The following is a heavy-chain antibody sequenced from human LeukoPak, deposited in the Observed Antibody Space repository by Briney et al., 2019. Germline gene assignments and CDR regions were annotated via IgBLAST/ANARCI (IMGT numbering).Heavy chain of an antibody. V-gene: IGHV4-59*12. CDR1: GGSISSYY. CDR3: ARDGPPVTGGGRRYFDL. CDR2: IYYSGST. D-gene: IGHD2-21*02. J-gene: IGHJ2*01. Sequence: SETLSLTCTVSGGSISSYYWSWIRQPPGKGLEWIGDIYYSGSTNYNPSLKSRVTISRDTSKNQFSLKLSSVTAADTAVYYCARDGPPVTGGGRRYFDLWGRGTLVTVSS.